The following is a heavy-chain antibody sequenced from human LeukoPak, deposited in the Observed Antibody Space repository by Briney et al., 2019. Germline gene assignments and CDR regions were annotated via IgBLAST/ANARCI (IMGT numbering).Heavy chain of an antibody. CDR2: ISYDGSNK. Sequence: GGSLRLSCAASGFTFNTYTMNWVRQAPGKGLEWVAVISYDGSNKYYADSVKGRSTISRDNSKNTLYLQMNSLRAEDTAVYYCAKGSPYYGMDVWGQGTTVTVSS. J-gene: IGHJ6*02. V-gene: IGHV3-30*18. CDR1: GFTFNTYT. CDR3: AKGSPYYGMDV.